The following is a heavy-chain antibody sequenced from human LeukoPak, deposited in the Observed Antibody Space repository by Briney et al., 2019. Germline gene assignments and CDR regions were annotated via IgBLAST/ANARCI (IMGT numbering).Heavy chain of an antibody. CDR2: LNSDGSST. D-gene: IGHD1-26*01. V-gene: IGHV3-74*01. Sequence: GGSLRLSCAASGFTFSSYWMHWARQAPGKGLVWVSRLNSDGSSTSYADSVKGRFTISRDNAKNTLYLQMNSLRAEDMAVYYCARSRYSGSSHDYWGQGTLVTVSS. J-gene: IGHJ4*02. CDR1: GFTFSSYW. CDR3: ARSRYSGSSHDY.